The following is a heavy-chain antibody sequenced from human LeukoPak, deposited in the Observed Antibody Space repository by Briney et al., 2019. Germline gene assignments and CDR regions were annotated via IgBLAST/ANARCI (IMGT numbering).Heavy chain of an antibody. CDR3: AREYYYDSSGYFDY. CDR2: IYSGGST. Sequence: GGSLRLSCAASGFTVSSNYMSWVRQAPGKGLEWVSVIYSGGSTYYADSVKGRFTISRDNSKNTLYLQTNSLRAEDTAVYYCAREYYYDSSGYFDYWGQGTLVTVSS. J-gene: IGHJ4*02. D-gene: IGHD3-22*01. CDR1: GFTVSSNY. V-gene: IGHV3-66*02.